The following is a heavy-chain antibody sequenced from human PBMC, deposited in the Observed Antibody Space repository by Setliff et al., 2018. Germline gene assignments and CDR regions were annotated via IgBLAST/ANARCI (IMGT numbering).Heavy chain of an antibody. Sequence: PSETLSLTCTVSGGSISSRSYYWGWIRQPPGKGLEWIGSIYHSGSSYYNPSLRSRVTISVDTSKNQFSLILRSVTAADTAVYYCARHIWGAKMQLPHDVFDIWGQGTMVTVSS. J-gene: IGHJ3*02. V-gene: IGHV4-39*07. CDR3: ARHIWGAKMQLPHDVFDI. CDR1: GGSISSRSYY. D-gene: IGHD2-2*01. CDR2: IYHSGSS.